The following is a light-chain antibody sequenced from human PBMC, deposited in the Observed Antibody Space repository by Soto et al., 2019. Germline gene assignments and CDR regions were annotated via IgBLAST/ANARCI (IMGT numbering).Light chain of an antibody. CDR2: DAS. Sequence: EILMTQSPATLSVSPGERATLSCRASQSISNNLGWYQQKPGQAPRLLMYDASTRATGVPARFSGSGSGTDFTLTISSLEPEDFAVYYCQQRHDWLTFGGGTKVDIK. CDR1: QSISNN. CDR3: QQRHDWLT. V-gene: IGKV3-15*01. J-gene: IGKJ4*01.